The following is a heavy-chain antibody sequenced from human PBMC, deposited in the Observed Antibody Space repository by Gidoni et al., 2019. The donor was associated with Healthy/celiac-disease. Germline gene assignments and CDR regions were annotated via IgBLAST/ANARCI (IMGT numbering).Heavy chain of an antibody. CDR1: RSTFTGYY. CDR3: ARDQNSYYGMDV. Sequence: QVQLVQSGAEVKKPGASVTVSCKASRSTFTGYYMHWVRQAPGQGLEWMGWINPNSGGTNYAQKFQGRVTMTRDTSISTAYMELSRLRSDDTAAYYCARDQNSYYGMDVWGQGTTVTVSS. CDR2: INPNSGGT. J-gene: IGHJ6*02. V-gene: IGHV1-2*02.